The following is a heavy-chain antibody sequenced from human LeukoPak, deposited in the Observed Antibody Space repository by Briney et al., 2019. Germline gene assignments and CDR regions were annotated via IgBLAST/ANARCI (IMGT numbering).Heavy chain of an antibody. CDR2: ISAYNGNT. J-gene: IGHJ5*02. D-gene: IGHD3-3*01. CDR1: GYTFTSYG. Sequence: ASVKVSCKASGYTFTSYGISWVRQAPGQGLEWMGWISAYNGNTNYAQKLQGRVTMTTDTSTSTAYMELRSLRSDDTAVYYCARDVLKGYYDFWSGYYKDNWFDPWGQGTLVTVSS. V-gene: IGHV1-18*01. CDR3: ARDVLKGYYDFWSGYYKDNWFDP.